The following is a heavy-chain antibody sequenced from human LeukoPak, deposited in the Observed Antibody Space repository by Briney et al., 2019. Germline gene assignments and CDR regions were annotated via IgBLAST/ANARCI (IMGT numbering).Heavy chain of an antibody. D-gene: IGHD2-2*01. Sequence: SETLSLTCTVSDGSISSYYWSWIRQPAGKGLEWIGRIYTSGSTNYNPSLKSRVTMSVDTSKNQFSLKLSSVTAADTAVYYCARDREYLGLGYCSSTSCFYYYYYMDVWGKGTTVTVSS. CDR2: IYTSGST. V-gene: IGHV4-4*07. CDR1: DGSISSYY. CDR3: ARDREYLGLGYCSSTSCFYYYYYMDV. J-gene: IGHJ6*03.